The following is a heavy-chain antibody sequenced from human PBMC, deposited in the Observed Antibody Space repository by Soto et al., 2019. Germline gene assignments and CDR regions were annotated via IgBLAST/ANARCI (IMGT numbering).Heavy chain of an antibody. CDR2: INHSGST. D-gene: IGHD5-12*01. J-gene: IGHJ4*02. CDR3: ARGGDGYNYGNY. Sequence: QVQLQQWGAGLLKPSETLSLTCAVYGGSFSGYYWSWIRQPPGKGLEWIGEINHSGSTNYNPSLKSRVTISVDTSKNQFSLKLSSVTAADTAVYYGARGGDGYNYGNYWGQGTLVTVSS. CDR1: GGSFSGYY. V-gene: IGHV4-34*01.